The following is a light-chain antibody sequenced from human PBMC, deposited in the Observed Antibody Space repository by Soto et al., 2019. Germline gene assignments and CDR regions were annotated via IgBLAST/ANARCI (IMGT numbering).Light chain of an antibody. CDR1: QSVSSSY. J-gene: IGKJ3*01. V-gene: IGKV3-20*01. Sequence: ESVLTQSPGTLSMSPGERATLSCRASQSVSSSYSAWYQQKPGQAPRPLINGASTRATGIPERFSGSGAGTDFTLNISRLEPEDFAVYYCQQYGSSPFPFGPGTKVDIK. CDR2: GAS. CDR3: QQYGSSPFP.